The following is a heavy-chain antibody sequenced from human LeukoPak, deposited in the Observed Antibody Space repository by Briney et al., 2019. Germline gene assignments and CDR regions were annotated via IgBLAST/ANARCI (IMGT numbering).Heavy chain of an antibody. CDR1: GYTFTSYY. V-gene: IGHV1-46*01. CDR3: ARDLGSGQIGTTPGGLDY. D-gene: IGHD1-7*01. J-gene: IGHJ4*02. CDR2: INPSGEFT. Sequence: ASVKVSCKASGYTFTSYYIHWVRQAPGQGLEWMGLINPSGEFTTYAQKFQGRVTMTRDISTSTVYMELSSLRSEDTAVYYCARDLGSGQIGTTPGGLDYWGQGTLVTVSS.